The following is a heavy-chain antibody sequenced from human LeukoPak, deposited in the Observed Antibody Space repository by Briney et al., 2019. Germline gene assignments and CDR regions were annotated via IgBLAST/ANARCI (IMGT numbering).Heavy chain of an antibody. D-gene: IGHD3-22*01. CDR1: GFIFNNYS. V-gene: IGHV3-23*01. CDR3: AKGSSGYFFDL. J-gene: IGHJ4*02. Sequence: PGGSLRLSCAASGFIFNNYSLVWVRQAPGKGLEWVSAISNVGGGTTYADFVKGRFSVSRDNSKNTLFLQMNSLRAEDTALYYCAKGSSGYFFDLWGQGTLVTVSS. CDR2: ISNVGGGT.